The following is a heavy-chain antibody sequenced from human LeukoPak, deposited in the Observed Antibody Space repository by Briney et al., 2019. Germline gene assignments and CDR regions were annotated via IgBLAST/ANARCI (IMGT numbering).Heavy chain of an antibody. CDR3: ATCLEARGTTYNWFDP. V-gene: IGHV1-24*01. Sequence: ASVKLSCKFSGYTLTELSIHWIRQAPGTGLEWMGGLDPEDGETIYAQKFQDRVTMTEDTSTDTACMELSSLRSEDTAVYYCATCLEARGTTYNWFDPWGQGTLVTVS. CDR1: GYTLTELS. J-gene: IGHJ5*02. D-gene: IGHD1-14*01. CDR2: LDPEDGET.